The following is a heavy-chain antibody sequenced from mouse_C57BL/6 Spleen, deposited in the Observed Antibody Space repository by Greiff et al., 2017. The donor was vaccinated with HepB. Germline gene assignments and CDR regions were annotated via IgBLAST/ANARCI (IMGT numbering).Heavy chain of an antibody. Sequence: VQLQQPGAELVKPGASVKLSCKASGYTFTSYCMHWVKQRPGRGLEWIGGIDPNSGGTKYNEKFKIKATMTVDKPSSTAYMQLSSLTSEDSSVYHGARGQLRRDYGIAYWGQGTSVTVSA. D-gene: IGHD3-2*02. V-gene: IGHV1-72*01. J-gene: IGHJ4*01. CDR2: IDPNSGGT. CDR3: ARGQLRRDYGIAY. CDR1: GYTFTSYC.